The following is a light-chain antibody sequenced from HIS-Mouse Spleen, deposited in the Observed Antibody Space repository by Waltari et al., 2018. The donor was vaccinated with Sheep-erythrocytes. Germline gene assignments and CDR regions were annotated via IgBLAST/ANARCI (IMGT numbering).Light chain of an antibody. J-gene: IGLJ1*01. Sequence: QSALTQPRSVSGSPGQSVTISCTGTSSDVGGYNYVSWYQQHQGKAPKLMIYDVSKRLLGDPDLFSGSKAGNTASLTITGLQAEDETDYYSCSYAHSHDHVFATGTKVTLL. CDR1: SSDVGGYNY. CDR3: CSYAHSHDHV. CDR2: DVS. V-gene: IGLV2-11*01.